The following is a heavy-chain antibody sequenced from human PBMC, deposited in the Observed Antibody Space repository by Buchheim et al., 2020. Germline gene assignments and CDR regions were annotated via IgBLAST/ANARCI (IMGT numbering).Heavy chain of an antibody. CDR1: GFTFSSSG. J-gene: IGHJ4*02. CDR2: ISRDSKYT. D-gene: IGHD3-22*01. Sequence: EVQLVESGGGLVKPGESLRLSCADSGFTFSSSGMNWVRQAPGKGLEWVSYISRDSKYTYYADSVKGRFTMSRDNAKNSLYPQLNSLRVEDTAVYYCAGGIPPYYDGSSYYYPFDYWGQGTL. V-gene: IGHV3-21*01. CDR3: AGGIPPYYDGSSYYYPFDY.